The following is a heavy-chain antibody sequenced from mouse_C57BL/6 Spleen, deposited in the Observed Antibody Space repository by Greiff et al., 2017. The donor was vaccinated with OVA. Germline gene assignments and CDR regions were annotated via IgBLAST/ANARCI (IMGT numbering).Heavy chain of an antibody. J-gene: IGHJ1*03. CDR2: IDPSDSYT. CDR1: GYTFTSYW. CDR3: ASQGENDYDWYFDV. Sequence: QVQLKQPGAELVRPGTSVKLSCKASGYTFTSYWMHWVKQRPGQGLEWIGVIDPSDSYTNYNQKFKGKATLTVDTSSSTAYMQLSSLTSEDSAVYYCASQGENDYDWYFDVWGTGTTVTVSS. D-gene: IGHD2-4*01. V-gene: IGHV1-59*01.